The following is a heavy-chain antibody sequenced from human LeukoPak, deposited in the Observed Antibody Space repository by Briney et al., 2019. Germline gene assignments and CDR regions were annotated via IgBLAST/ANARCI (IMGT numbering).Heavy chain of an antibody. CDR1: GGSISSYY. D-gene: IGHD5-24*01. CDR2: IYYSGST. V-gene: IGHV4-59*01. J-gene: IGHJ4*02. CDR3: ARLGRDGYNHGSLYYFDY. Sequence: SETLSLTCTVSGGSISSYYWSWIRRPPGKGLEWIGYIYYSGSTNYNPSLKSRVTISVDTSKNQFSLKLSSVTAADTAVYYCARLGRDGYNHGSLYYFDYWGQGTLVTVSS.